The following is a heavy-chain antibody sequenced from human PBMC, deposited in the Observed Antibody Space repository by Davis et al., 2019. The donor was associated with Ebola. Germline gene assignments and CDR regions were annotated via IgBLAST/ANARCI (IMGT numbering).Heavy chain of an antibody. V-gene: IGHV3-7*01. CDR1: GFTFSSYW. J-gene: IGHJ4*02. CDR3: ARVRLDYYDSSGYYSTYYFDY. Sequence: PGGSLRLSCAASGFTFSSYWMSWVRQAPGKGLEWVANIKQDGSEKYYVDSVKGRFTISRDNAKNSLYLQMNSLRAEDTAVYYCARVRLDYYDSSGYYSTYYFDYWGQGTLVTVSS. D-gene: IGHD3-22*01. CDR2: IKQDGSEK.